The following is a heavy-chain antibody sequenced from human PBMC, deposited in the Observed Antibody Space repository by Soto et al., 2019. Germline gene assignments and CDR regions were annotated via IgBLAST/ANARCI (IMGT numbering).Heavy chain of an antibody. CDR2: VYSTGGT. CDR1: SGPSSSHN. D-gene: IGHD1-1*01. J-gene: IGHJ6*02. V-gene: IGHV4-59*08. Sequence: QVQLQQSGPGLVKPSETLSLTCSVSSGPSSSHNWGWIRQPPGRGLEWIGYVYSTGGTSYNPSLKSRVTISADTSTNHISLTLTSVTAADTDVYYCVRQGIGNLHGLVDVWGQGTKVRVSS. CDR3: VRQGIGNLHGLVDV.